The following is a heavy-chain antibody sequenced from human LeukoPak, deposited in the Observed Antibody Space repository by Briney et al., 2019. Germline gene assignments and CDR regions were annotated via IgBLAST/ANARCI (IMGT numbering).Heavy chain of an antibody. CDR3: ARDHGYQSFDY. CDR2: IKEDGSVK. V-gene: IGHV3-7*01. Sequence: GGSLRLSCVASGFTFSNYWMSWLRQAPGKGLEWMANIKEDGSVKYYVDSLEGRFTISRDNAKNSLYLQMNSLRAEDTAVYYCARDHGYQSFDYWGQGTLVTVSS. D-gene: IGHD5-24*01. J-gene: IGHJ4*02. CDR1: GFTFSNYW.